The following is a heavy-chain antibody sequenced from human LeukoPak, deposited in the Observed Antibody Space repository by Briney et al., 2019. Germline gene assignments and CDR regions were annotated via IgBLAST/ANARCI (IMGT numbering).Heavy chain of an antibody. CDR2: IIPIFGTA. CDR3: AKNLGAADYYYGMDV. Sequence: GASVKVSCKASGGTFSSYAISWVRQAPGQGLEWMGGIIPIFGTANYAQKFQGRVTITADESTSTAYMELSSLRSEDTAVYYCAKNLGAADYYYGMDVWGQGTTVTVSS. CDR1: GGTFSSYA. D-gene: IGHD1-26*01. J-gene: IGHJ6*02. V-gene: IGHV1-69*01.